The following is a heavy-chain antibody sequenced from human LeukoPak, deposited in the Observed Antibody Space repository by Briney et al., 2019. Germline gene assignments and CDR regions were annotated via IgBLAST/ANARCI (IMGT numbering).Heavy chain of an antibody. Sequence: GGSLRLSCAASGFTFNNYAMGWVRQAPGKELEWVSAISGSGSSTYYTDSVKGRFTISRDNSKNTLFLQMNSLRVEDTAVYYCTRTRWTSGYYFDYWGQGTLVTVSS. J-gene: IGHJ4*02. CDR2: ISGSGSST. CDR3: TRTRWTSGYYFDY. CDR1: GFTFNNYA. D-gene: IGHD3-22*01. V-gene: IGHV3-23*01.